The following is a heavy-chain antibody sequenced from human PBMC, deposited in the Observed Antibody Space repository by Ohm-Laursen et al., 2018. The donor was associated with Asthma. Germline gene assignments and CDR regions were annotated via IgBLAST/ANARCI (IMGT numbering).Heavy chain of an antibody. D-gene: IGHD3-10*01. CDR1: GYTFTSYD. Sequence: ASVKVSCNASGYTFTSYDINWVRQATGQGLEWMGWMNPNSGNTGYAQKFRGRVTMTRDTSISTAYMELSRLRSDDTAVYYCARDTVVQGGGWFDPWGQGSLVTVSS. CDR2: MNPNSGNT. CDR3: ARDTVVQGGGWFDP. V-gene: IGHV1-8*01. J-gene: IGHJ5*02.